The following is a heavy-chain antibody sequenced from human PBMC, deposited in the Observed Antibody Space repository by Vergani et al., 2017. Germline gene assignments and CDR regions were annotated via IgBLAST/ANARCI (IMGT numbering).Heavy chain of an antibody. CDR2: IRYDGSNK. D-gene: IGHD4-17*01. J-gene: IGHJ3*02. Sequence: VQLVESGGGVVQPGGSLRLSCAASGFTFSSYGVHWVRQAPGKGLEWVAFIRYDGSNKYYADSVKGRFTISRDNSKNTLYLQMNSLRAEDTAVYYCAKEDYGDYFVHAFDIWGQGTMVTVSS. CDR1: GFTFSSYG. CDR3: AKEDYGDYFVHAFDI. V-gene: IGHV3-30*02.